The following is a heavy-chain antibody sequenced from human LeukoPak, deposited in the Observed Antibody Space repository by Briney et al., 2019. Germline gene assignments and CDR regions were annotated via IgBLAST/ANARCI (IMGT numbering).Heavy chain of an antibody. V-gene: IGHV4-34*01. CDR1: GVSFSTYY. D-gene: IGHD4-17*01. CDR3: ARQLYGSDY. CDR2: VNHSGYT. J-gene: IGHJ4*02. Sequence: PSETLSLTCDVSGVSFSTYYWSWIRQSPEKGLEWIGEVNHSGYTNYNPSLKGRVTISVDTSKNQFSLKLSSVTATDTAVYYCARQLYGSDYWGQGTLVTVSS.